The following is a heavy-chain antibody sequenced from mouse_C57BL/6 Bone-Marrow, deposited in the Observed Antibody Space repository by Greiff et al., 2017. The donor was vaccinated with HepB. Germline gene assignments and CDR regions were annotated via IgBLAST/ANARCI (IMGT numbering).Heavy chain of an antibody. D-gene: IGHD4-1*01. Sequence: EVQRVESGGGLVKPGGSLKLSCAASGFTFSSYAMSWVRQTPEKRLEWVATISDGGSYTYYPDNVKGRFTISRDNAKNNLYLQMSHLKSEDTAMYYCARDAWVYAMDYWGQGTSVTVSS. V-gene: IGHV5-4*01. CDR1: GFTFSSYA. CDR2: ISDGGSYT. J-gene: IGHJ4*01. CDR3: ARDAWVYAMDY.